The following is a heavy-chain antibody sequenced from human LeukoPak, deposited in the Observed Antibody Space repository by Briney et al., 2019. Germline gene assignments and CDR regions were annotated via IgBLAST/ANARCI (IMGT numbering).Heavy chain of an antibody. CDR2: IYYSGST. D-gene: IGHD6-19*01. J-gene: IGHJ1*01. Sequence: PSETLSLTCTVSGGSISSSSYYWGWIRQPPGKGLEWIGSIYYSGSTYYNPSLKSRVTISVDTSKNQFSLKLSSVTAADTAVYYCARRDSSAWNDAVYFQHWGQGTLVTVSS. CDR3: ARRDSSAWNDAVYFQH. CDR1: GGSISSSSYY. V-gene: IGHV4-39*01.